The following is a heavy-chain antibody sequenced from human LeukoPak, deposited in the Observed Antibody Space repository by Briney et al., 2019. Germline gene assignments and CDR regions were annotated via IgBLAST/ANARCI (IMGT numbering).Heavy chain of an antibody. CDR3: SREDSFVLWYTLDY. Sequence: GGSLRLSCAASGFTFDDYAMHWVRQAPGKGLEWVSGISWNSGSIGYADSVKGRFTIYRDNAKNSLYLQMNSLRAEDTALYYCSREDSFVLWYTLDYGVQGPRVTFPS. J-gene: IGHJ4*02. CDR2: ISWNSGSI. D-gene: IGHD2-21*01. V-gene: IGHV3-9*01. CDR1: GFTFDDYA.